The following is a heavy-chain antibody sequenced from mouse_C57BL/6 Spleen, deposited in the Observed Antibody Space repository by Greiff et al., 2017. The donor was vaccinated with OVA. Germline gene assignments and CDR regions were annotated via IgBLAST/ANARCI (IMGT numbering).Heavy chain of an antibody. Sequence: VHVKQSGTVLARPGASVKMSCKTSGYTFTSYWMHWVKQRPGQGLEWIGAIYPGNSDTSYNQKFKGKAKLTAVTSASTAYMELSSLTNEDSAVYYCTGTAVGGYFDVWGTGTTVTVSS. D-gene: IGHD1-1*01. V-gene: IGHV1-5*01. CDR2: IYPGNSDT. CDR3: TGTAVGGYFDV. J-gene: IGHJ1*03. CDR1: GYTFTSYW.